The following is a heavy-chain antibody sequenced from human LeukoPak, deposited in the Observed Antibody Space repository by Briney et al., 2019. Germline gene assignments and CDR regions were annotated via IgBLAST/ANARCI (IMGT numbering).Heavy chain of an antibody. V-gene: IGHV3-11*04. CDR3: AKPLSTVTSYYFDY. CDR1: GFTFSSYA. J-gene: IGHJ4*02. Sequence: PGGSLRLSCAASGFTFSSYAMSWIRQAPGKGLEWVSYISSSGSTIYYADSVKGRFTISRDNAKNSLYLQMNSLRAEDTAVYYSAKPLSTVTSYYFDYWGQGTLVTVSS. D-gene: IGHD4-11*01. CDR2: ISSSGSTI.